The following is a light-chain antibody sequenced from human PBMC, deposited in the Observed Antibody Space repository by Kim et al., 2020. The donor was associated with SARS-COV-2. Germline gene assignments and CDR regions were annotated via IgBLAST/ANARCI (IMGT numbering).Light chain of an antibody. CDR2: QDS. CDR3: QAWDSSTARVV. V-gene: IGLV3-1*01. J-gene: IGLJ2*01. Sequence: SYEPTQPPSVSVSPGQTASITCSGDKLGDKYACWYQQKPGQSPVLVIYQDSKRPSGIPERFSGSNSGNTATLTISGTQAMDEADYYCQAWDSSTARVVFGGGTQLTVL. CDR1: KLGDKY.